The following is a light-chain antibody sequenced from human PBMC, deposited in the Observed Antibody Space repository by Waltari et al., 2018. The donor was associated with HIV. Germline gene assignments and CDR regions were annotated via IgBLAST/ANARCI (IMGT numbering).Light chain of an antibody. J-gene: IGLJ2*01. V-gene: IGLV1-47*01. CDR3: ASWDDSLGGYWI. Sequence: QSVVTQPPSASGTLGQRVTISCSGGTSNIGSNYVYWYQHLPGTSPKLHIYMNDQRPSGVPDRISGSKSGTSASLASSGLRSEDEADYYCASWDDSLGGYWIFGGGTNLTVL. CDR2: MND. CDR1: TSNIGSNY.